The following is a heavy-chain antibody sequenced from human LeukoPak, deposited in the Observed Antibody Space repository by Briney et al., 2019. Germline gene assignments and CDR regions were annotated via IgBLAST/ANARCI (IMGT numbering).Heavy chain of an antibody. V-gene: IGHV3-21*01. CDR1: GFTFSSYS. CDR3: ARDLEGQWLVEGGYFDY. D-gene: IGHD6-19*01. Sequence: GGSLRLSGAASGFTFSSYSMNWVRQAPGKGLEWVSSISSSSSYIYYADSVKGRFTISRDNAKNSLYLQMNSLRAEDTAVYYCARDLEGQWLVEGGYFDYWGQGTLVTVSS. J-gene: IGHJ4*02. CDR2: ISSSSSYI.